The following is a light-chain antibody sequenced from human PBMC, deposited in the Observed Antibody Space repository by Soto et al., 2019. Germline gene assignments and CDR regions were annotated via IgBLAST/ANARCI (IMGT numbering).Light chain of an antibody. CDR3: HQYNNWPKT. V-gene: IGKV3-15*01. Sequence: MTQSPGTLSVSPGERATLSCRASQSVSSNLAWYQQKPGQAPSLLIYDASTRATGVPARFSGSGSGTEFTLTISGLQSEDLAVYYCHQYNNWPKTFGQGTKLEIK. CDR1: QSVSSN. J-gene: IGKJ2*01. CDR2: DAS.